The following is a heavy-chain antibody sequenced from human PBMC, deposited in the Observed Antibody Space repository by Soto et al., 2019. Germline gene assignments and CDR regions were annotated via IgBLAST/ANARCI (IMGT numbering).Heavy chain of an antibody. V-gene: IGHV3-23*01. J-gene: IGHJ6*02. Sequence: EVQLLESGGGLVQPGGSLRLSCAPSGFTFSNYAMSWVRQAPGKGLEWVSGISGSGGGTYYTDSVKGRFTISRDNFNNMLYLQINSLRAEDSAVYYCARDSWDGSAFSSGYRHVNHYSAMDLWGQGTTVTVSS. CDR3: ARDSWDGSAFSSGYRHVNHYSAMDL. CDR1: GFTFSNYA. D-gene: IGHD3-22*01. CDR2: ISGSGGGT.